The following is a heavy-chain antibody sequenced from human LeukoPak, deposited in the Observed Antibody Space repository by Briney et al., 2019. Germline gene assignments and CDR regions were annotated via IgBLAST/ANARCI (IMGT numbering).Heavy chain of an antibody. CDR2: IYYSGST. CDR1: GGSISSYY. V-gene: IGHV4-59*08. Sequence: SETLSLTCTVSGGSISSYYWSWIRQPPGKGLEWIGYIYYSGSTNYNPSLKSRVTISVDTSKNQFSLKLSSVTAADTAVYYCARHSSPGYSGSWYDYWGQGTLVTVSS. D-gene: IGHD6-13*01. CDR3: ARHSSPGYSGSWYDY. J-gene: IGHJ4*02.